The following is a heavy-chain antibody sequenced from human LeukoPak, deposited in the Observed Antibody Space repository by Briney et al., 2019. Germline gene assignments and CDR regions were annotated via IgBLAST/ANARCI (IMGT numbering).Heavy chain of an antibody. CDR3: ARLSYGDYVVFDP. V-gene: IGHV5-51*01. D-gene: IGHD4-17*01. Sequence: GESLKISCKGSGYSFINYWIGWVRQMPGKGLEWMGIIYPGDSDTRYSPSFQGQVTISADKSISTAYLRWSSLKASDTAMYYCARLSYGDYVVFDPWGQGTLVTVSS. CDR2: IYPGDSDT. CDR1: GYSFINYW. J-gene: IGHJ5*02.